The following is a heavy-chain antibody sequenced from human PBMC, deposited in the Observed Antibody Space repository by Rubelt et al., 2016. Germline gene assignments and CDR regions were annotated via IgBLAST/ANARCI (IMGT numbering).Heavy chain of an antibody. CDR2: ISAYNGNT. V-gene: IGHV1-18*01. CDR1: GGTFSSYA. CDR3: ARDLPPFRRYNWNFPLDY. Sequence: QVQLVQSGAEVKKPGSSVKVSCKASGGTFSSYAISWVRQAPGQGLEWMGWISAYNGNTNYAQKLQVRVTMTTDTATSTAYMGLRSLRSDDTAEYYCARDLPPFRRYNWNFPLDYWGQGTLVTVSS. D-gene: IGHD1-7*01. J-gene: IGHJ4*02.